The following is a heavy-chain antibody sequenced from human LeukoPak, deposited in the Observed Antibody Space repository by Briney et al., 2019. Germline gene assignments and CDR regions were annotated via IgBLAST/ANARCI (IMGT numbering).Heavy chain of an antibody. CDR1: GYTFTSFG. D-gene: IGHD3-10*01. CDR2: ISAYSGNT. Sequence: ASVKVSCKASGYTFTSFGITWVRQAPGQGLEWMGWISAYSGNTIYAQKFQGRVTMTTDTSTNTAYMELRSLRSDDTAVYYCARDYPSYGSGSYHGMDVWGQGTTVTVSS. J-gene: IGHJ6*02. V-gene: IGHV1-18*01. CDR3: ARDYPSYGSGSYHGMDV.